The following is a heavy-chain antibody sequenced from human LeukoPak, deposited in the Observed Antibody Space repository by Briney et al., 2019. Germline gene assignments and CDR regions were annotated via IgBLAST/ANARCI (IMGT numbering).Heavy chain of an antibody. Sequence: GGSLRLSCAASGFTVSSNYMSWVRQAPGKGLEWVSAIDGGGGRTWHADSVRGRFTISRDNSKNTLFMQMNSLRAEDTAVYYCAKNLYCGGGSCYPSALGMDVWGQGTTVTVSS. J-gene: IGHJ6*02. CDR2: IDGGGGRT. CDR3: AKNLYCGGGSCYPSALGMDV. V-gene: IGHV3-23*01. D-gene: IGHD2-15*01. CDR1: GFTVSSNY.